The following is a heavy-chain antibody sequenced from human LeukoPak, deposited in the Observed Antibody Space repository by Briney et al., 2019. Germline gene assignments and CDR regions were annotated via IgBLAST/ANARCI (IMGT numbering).Heavy chain of an antibody. Sequence: GASVKVSCKASGDTFTSYYMNWVRQAPGQGLEWMGRINPTGGTTNYAQKFQGRVTMTTDTSTSTAYMELSSLRSVDTAVYYCARGLTFGEVTNDAFDIQGQGTTVTVSS. D-gene: IGHD3-16*01. CDR1: GDTFTSYY. J-gene: IGHJ3*02. CDR2: INPTGGTT. V-gene: IGHV1-46*01. CDR3: ARGLTFGEVTNDAFDI.